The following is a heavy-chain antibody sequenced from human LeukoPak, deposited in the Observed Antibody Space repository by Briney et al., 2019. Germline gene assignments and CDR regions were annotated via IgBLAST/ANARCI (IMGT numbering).Heavy chain of an antibody. CDR2: IGTGGET. CDR3: AKRVTVTTKYFDS. CDR1: GFIFSAYA. V-gene: IGHV3-23*01. Sequence: GGSLRLSCAASGFIFSAYAMSWVRQAPGQGLEWISVIGTGGETHYADSVRGRFTISRSNFKNTLYLQMNSLRAEDTAVYYCAKRVTVTTKYFDSWGQGTLVTVSS. J-gene: IGHJ4*02. D-gene: IGHD4-17*01.